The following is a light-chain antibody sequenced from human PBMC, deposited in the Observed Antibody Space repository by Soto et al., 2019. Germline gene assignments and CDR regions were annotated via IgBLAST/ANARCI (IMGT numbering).Light chain of an antibody. J-gene: IGKJ1*01. Sequence: EIVMTQSPPTLSVSPGERANLXCRASEGVGSNLGWYNQSPGQAQSLLIYGAFTRANGSPARFSGTGSVTEFTRTISSRQSDDFALYYGQQYNDWPLTFGQGTKVDIK. CDR1: EGVGSN. CDR2: GAF. V-gene: IGKV3-15*01. CDR3: QQYNDWPLT.